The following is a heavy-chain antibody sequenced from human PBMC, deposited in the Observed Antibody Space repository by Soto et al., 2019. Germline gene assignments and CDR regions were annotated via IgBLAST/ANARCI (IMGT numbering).Heavy chain of an antibody. V-gene: IGHV4-34*01. J-gene: IGHJ6*02. CDR1: GGSFSGYY. CDR2: INHSGTI. CDR3: ARADRTLVTSYSLDV. Sequence: SETLSLTCAVYGGSFSGYYWTWIRQPPGKGLEWIGEINHSGTINFNPSLKSRLTISLDTSKKHFSLKLSSVTDADTAAYYCARADRTLVTSYSLDVWGQGTTVTVYS. D-gene: IGHD2-21*02.